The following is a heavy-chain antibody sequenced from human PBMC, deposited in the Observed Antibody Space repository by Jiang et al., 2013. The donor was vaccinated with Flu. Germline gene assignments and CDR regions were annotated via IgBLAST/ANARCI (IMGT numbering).Heavy chain of an antibody. Sequence: EWIGEICHSGSTNYNPSLKSRVTISVDKSKNQFSPKLSSVTAADTAVYYCARDGDSGGFDLWGRGTLVTVSS. CDR3: ARDGDSGGFDL. CDR2: ICHSGST. J-gene: IGHJ2*01. V-gene: IGHV4-4*02. D-gene: IGHD2-15*01.